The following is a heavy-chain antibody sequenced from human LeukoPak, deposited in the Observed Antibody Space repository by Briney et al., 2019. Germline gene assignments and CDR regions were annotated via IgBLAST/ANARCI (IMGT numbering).Heavy chain of an antibody. Sequence: PGGSLRLSCAASGFTFSSYEMNWVRQAPGKGLEWVSYISSSGSTIYYADSVKGRFTISRDNAKNSLYLQMNSLRDEDTAVYHCAAKGIAVVQAQVTFVDYWGQGTLVTVSS. CDR3: AAKGIAVVQAQVTFVDY. CDR1: GFTFSSYE. V-gene: IGHV3-48*03. D-gene: IGHD6-19*01. J-gene: IGHJ4*02. CDR2: ISSSGSTI.